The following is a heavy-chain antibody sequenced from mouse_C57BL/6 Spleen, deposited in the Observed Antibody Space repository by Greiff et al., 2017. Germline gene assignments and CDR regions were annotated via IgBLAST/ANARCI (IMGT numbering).Heavy chain of an antibody. CDR2: ILPGSGST. CDR3: ASRVHYYGSSYGPWFAY. J-gene: IGHJ3*01. V-gene: IGHV1-9*01. CDR1: GYTFTGYW. D-gene: IGHD1-1*01. Sequence: QVQLQQSGAELMKPGASVKLSCKATGYTFTGYWIEWVKQRPGHGLEWIGEILPGSGSTNYNEKFKGKATFTADTSSNTAYMQLSSLTTEDSAIYDCASRVHYYGSSYGPWFAYWGQGTLVTVSA.